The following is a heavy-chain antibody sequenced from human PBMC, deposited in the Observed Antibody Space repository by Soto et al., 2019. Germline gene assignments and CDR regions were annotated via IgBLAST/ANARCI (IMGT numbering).Heavy chain of an antibody. Sequence: GGSLRLSCAASGFTFRSSIMSWVRQAPGKGLEWVSTFGGNSGNTYYADSVKGRFTISRDNSRNTLYLQMNSLRAEDTAVYYCAKAPTRGGGSLYYFDYWGQGTLVTVSS. CDR1: GFTFRSSI. CDR3: AKAPTRGGGSLYYFDY. CDR2: FGGNSGNT. J-gene: IGHJ4*02. V-gene: IGHV3-23*01. D-gene: IGHD2-15*01.